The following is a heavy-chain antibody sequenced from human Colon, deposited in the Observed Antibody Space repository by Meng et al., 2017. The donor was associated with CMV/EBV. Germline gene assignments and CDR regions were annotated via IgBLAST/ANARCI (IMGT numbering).Heavy chain of an antibody. V-gene: IGHV1-18*01. J-gene: IGHJ4*02. CDR1: SVHFTRYG. D-gene: IGHD3/OR15-3a*01. CDR2: VSAYNGNT. CDR3: ARGTHYFDY. Sequence: KFSCPTSSVHFTRYGFSWVRQAPGQGLERMGWVSAYNGNTNYAQKFQDRVSMTTDTSTSTVYMELRRLTSDDTAVYYCARGTHYFDYWGQGTLVTVSS.